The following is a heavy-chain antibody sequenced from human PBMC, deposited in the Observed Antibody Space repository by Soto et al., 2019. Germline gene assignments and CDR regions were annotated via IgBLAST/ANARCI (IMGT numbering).Heavy chain of an antibody. CDR3: ARGIAVAGRGRAFDI. D-gene: IGHD6-19*01. V-gene: IGHV4-34*01. CDR1: GGSFSGYY. J-gene: IGHJ3*02. Sequence: QVQLQQWGAGLLKPSETLSLTCAVYGGSFSGYYWSWIRQPPGKGPEWIGEINHSGSTNYNPSLKSRVPISVDTSKTQFSLKLSSVTAADTAVYYCARGIAVAGRGRAFDIWGQGTMVTVSS. CDR2: INHSGST.